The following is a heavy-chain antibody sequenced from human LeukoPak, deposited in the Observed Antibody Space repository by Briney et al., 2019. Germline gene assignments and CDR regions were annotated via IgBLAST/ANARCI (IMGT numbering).Heavy chain of an antibody. CDR2: ISGSGRTI. D-gene: IGHD3-22*01. V-gene: IGHV3-48*03. CDR1: GFIFNSYE. Sequence: GGSLRLSCAASGFIFNSYEMIWVRQAPGKGLEWVSSISGSGRTIYIADSVKGRFNISRDSAKNSLYLHMNTLRVEDTALYYCARGGGSITMTHWGQGTLVTVSS. CDR3: ARGGGSITMTH. J-gene: IGHJ4*02.